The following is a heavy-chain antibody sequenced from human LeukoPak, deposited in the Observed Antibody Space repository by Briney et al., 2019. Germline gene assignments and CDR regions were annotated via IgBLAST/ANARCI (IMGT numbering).Heavy chain of an antibody. Sequence: PGGSLRLSCAASGFIVSSNCMSWVRQAPGKGLEWVSVIYSGGSTYYADSVKGRFTISRDNSKNTLYLQMNSLRAEDTAVYYCARVGSSYCSSTSCRTFDYWGQGTLVTVSS. V-gene: IGHV3-66*01. CDR2: IYSGGST. J-gene: IGHJ4*02. CDR3: ARVGSSYCSSTSCRTFDY. D-gene: IGHD2-2*01. CDR1: GFIVSSNC.